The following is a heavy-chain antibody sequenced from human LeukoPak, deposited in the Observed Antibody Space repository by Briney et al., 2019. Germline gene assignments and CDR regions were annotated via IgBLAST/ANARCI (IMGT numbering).Heavy chain of an antibody. D-gene: IGHD5-24*01. J-gene: IGHJ4*02. V-gene: IGHV1-2*02. CDR2: INPNSGGT. Sequence: GASVKVSCKASGYTFTGYYMHWVRQAPGQGLEWMGWINPNSGGTNYAQKFQGRVTMTRDTSISTAYMELSRLRSDDTAVYYCARVARDGYNSCFDYWGQGTLVTVSS. CDR1: GYTFTGYY. CDR3: ARVARDGYNSCFDY.